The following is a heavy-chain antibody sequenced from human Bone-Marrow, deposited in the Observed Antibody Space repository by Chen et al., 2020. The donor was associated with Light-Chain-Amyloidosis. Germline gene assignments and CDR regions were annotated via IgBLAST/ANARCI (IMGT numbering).Heavy chain of an antibody. J-gene: IGHJ3*02. CDR2: SYSGGIT. V-gene: IGHV3-53*02. CDR1: GFIVSDNY. D-gene: IGHD4-17*01. CDR3: ASTTVTTRHVGAFDI. Sequence: EVQLVETGVGLIQPGGSLRLSCEASGFIVSDNYITWVRQAPGKGLEWVSVSYSGGITYYADSRNTLYLQMNSLRAEDTAIYYCASTTVTTRHVGAFDIWGQGTKVTVSS.